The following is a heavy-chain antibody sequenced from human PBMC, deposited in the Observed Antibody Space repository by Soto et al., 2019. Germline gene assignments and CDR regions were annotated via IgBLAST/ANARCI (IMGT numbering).Heavy chain of an antibody. D-gene: IGHD6-13*01. CDR3: ARVGQQLPSLSYFDY. Sequence: ASVKVSCKASGYTFTSYGISCVLQAPVQGLEWMGWISAYNGNTNYAQKLQGRVTMTTDTSTSTAYMELRSLRSDDTAVYYCARVGQQLPSLSYFDYWGQGTLVTVSS. CDR1: GYTFTSYG. CDR2: ISAYNGNT. J-gene: IGHJ4*02. V-gene: IGHV1-18*04.